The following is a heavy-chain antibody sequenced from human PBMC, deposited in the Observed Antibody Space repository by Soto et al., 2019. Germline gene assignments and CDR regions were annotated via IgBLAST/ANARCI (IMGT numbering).Heavy chain of an antibody. V-gene: IGHV3-30-3*01. Sequence: QVQLVESGGGVVQPGRSLRLSCADSGFTFSSYAMHWVRQAPGKGLEWVAVISYDGSNKYYADSVKGRFTISRDNSKNTLYLQMNSLRAEDTAVYYCARGSQQLPRDYWGQGTLVTVSS. CDR1: GFTFSSYA. CDR3: ARGSQQLPRDY. D-gene: IGHD6-13*01. CDR2: ISYDGSNK. J-gene: IGHJ4*02.